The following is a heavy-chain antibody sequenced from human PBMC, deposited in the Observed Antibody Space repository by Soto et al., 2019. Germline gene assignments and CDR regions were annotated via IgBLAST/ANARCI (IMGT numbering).Heavy chain of an antibody. CDR1: GDFFTSYA. Sequence: QVQLVQSGPEVKKTGASVKVSCRASGDFFTSYAIHWVRQAPGPRLEWLGWINAANGHTKYSQNFQGRVIITRDTSANTVYMEVSSLKSGDPAVYYCARGSIAVAGRNQLDYWGQGTRVTVFS. CDR2: INAANGHT. D-gene: IGHD6-19*01. V-gene: IGHV1-3*01. J-gene: IGHJ4*02. CDR3: ARGSIAVAGRNQLDY.